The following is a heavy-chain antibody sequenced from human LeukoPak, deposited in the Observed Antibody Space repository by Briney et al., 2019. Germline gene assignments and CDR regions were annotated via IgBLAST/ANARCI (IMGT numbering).Heavy chain of an antibody. CDR2: INHSGST. D-gene: IGHD3-16*02. J-gene: IGHJ3*02. CDR3: ARVHYDYVWGSYRLDAFDI. CDR1: GGSFSGYY. V-gene: IGHV4-34*01. Sequence: SETLSLTSAVYGGSFSGYYWSWIRQPPGKGLEWIGEINHSGSTNYNPSLKSRVTISVDTSKNQFSLKLSSVTAADTAVYYCARVHYDYVWGSYRLDAFDIWGQGTMVTVSS.